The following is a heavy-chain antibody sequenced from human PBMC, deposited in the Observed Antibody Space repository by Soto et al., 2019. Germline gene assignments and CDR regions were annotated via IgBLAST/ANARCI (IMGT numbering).Heavy chain of an antibody. Sequence: GGSLRLSCVASGFTFRTYTMNWVRQAPGKGLEWVSGIRGFSPYTFYAESVKGRFTISRDNAKNPLYLQMNSLGVEDTAVYYCARDRGYDAHDYYYNAMDVWGQGTTVTVSS. V-gene: IGHV3-21*01. CDR2: IRGFSPYT. CDR3: ARDRGYDAHDYYYNAMDV. CDR1: GFTFRTYT. J-gene: IGHJ6*02. D-gene: IGHD2-15*01.